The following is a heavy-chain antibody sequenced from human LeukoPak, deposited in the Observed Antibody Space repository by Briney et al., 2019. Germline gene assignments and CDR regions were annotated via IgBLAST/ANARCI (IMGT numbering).Heavy chain of an antibody. D-gene: IGHD3-22*01. Sequence: GASVKVSCKASGGTFSSYAISWVRQAPGQGLEWMGGIIPIFGTANYAQKFQGRVTITADESTSTAYMELSSLRSEDTAVYYCARSASSGYSAGFDYWGQGTLVTVPS. CDR1: GGTFSSYA. CDR3: ARSASSGYSAGFDY. CDR2: IIPIFGTA. J-gene: IGHJ4*02. V-gene: IGHV1-69*13.